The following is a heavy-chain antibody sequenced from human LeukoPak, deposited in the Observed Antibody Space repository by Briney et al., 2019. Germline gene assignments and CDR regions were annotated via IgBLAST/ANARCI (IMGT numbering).Heavy chain of an antibody. D-gene: IGHD1-26*01. V-gene: IGHV1-46*01. CDR3: ARALPGIVGATRAFDI. CDR1: GYTFTSYY. J-gene: IGHJ3*02. Sequence: GASVKVSCKASGYTFTSYYMHWVRQAPGQGLEWMGIINPSGGSTSYAQKFQGRVTMTRDTSTSTVYMELSSLRSEDTAVYYCARALPGIVGATRAFDIWGQGTMVTVSS. CDR2: INPSGGST.